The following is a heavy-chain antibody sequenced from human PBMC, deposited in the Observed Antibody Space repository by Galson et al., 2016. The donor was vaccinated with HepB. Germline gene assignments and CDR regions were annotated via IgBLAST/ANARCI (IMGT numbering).Heavy chain of an antibody. CDR2: INKDGGET. CDR1: GFIFSNYW. Sequence: SLRLSCAASGFIFSNYWMCWVRQAPGKGLEWVANINKDGGETYYQDSVRGRFTISRDNARNSLYLSMENLRVEDTAVYYCASDPAYWGQGTLVTVSS. CDR3: ASDPAY. V-gene: IGHV3-7*01. J-gene: IGHJ4*02.